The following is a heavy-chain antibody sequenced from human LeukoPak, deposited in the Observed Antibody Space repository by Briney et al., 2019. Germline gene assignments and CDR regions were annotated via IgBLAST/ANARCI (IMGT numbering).Heavy chain of an antibody. J-gene: IGHJ4*02. Sequence: SETLSLTCAVSGYSISISNWWGWIRQPPGKGLEWIGYIYYSGNTYYNPSLKSRVTVSVDTSKNQFSLKLSSVTAVDTAVYYCASPSGSYGWVGYWGQGTLVTVSS. D-gene: IGHD1-26*01. V-gene: IGHV4-28*01. CDR1: GYSISISNW. CDR3: ASPSGSYGWVGY. CDR2: IYYSGNT.